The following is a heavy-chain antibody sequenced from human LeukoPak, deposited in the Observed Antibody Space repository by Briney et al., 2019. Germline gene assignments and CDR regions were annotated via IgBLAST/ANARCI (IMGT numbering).Heavy chain of an antibody. CDR1: GFTFSSYG. V-gene: IGHV3-33*01. Sequence: GGSLRLSCAASGFTFSSYGMHWVRQAPGKGLEWVAVIWYDGSNKYYADSVKGRLTISRDNSKNTLYLQMNSLRAEDTAVYYCARVRHSRGWNYYGMDVWGQGTTVTVSS. J-gene: IGHJ6*02. D-gene: IGHD6-19*01. CDR3: ARVRHSRGWNYYGMDV. CDR2: IWYDGSNK.